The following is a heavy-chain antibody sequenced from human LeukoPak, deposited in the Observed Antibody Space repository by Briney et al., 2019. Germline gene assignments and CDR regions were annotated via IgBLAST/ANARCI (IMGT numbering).Heavy chain of an antibody. D-gene: IGHD3-10*01. Sequence: GASVKVSCKASGYTFTSYGISWVRQAPGQGLEWMGWISAYNGNTNYAQKLQGRVTMTTDTSTSTAYMETTSLRSDDTAVYYCARDPHYYGSGSYYQPYNWFDPWGEGTPVTVSS. CDR1: GYTFTSYG. CDR3: ARDPHYYGSGSYYQPYNWFDP. CDR2: ISAYNGNT. J-gene: IGHJ5*02. V-gene: IGHV1-18*01.